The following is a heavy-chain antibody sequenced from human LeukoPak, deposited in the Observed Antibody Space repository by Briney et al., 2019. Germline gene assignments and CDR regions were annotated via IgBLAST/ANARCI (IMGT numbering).Heavy chain of an antibody. D-gene: IGHD3-3*01. CDR2: FDPEDGET. V-gene: IGHV1-24*01. CDR1: GYTLTELS. Sequence: ASVKVSCKVSGYTLTELSMHWVRQAPGKGLEWMGGFDPEDGETIYAQKFQGRVTMTEDTSTDTAYMELSSLRSEDTAVYYCARARTDYDFWSGYSPFDYWGQGTLVTVSS. J-gene: IGHJ4*02. CDR3: ARARTDYDFWSGYSPFDY.